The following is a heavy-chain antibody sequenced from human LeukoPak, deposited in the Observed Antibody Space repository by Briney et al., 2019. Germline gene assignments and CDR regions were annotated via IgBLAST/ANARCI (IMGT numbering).Heavy chain of an antibody. Sequence: SETLSLTCTASGGSISSHYWSWIPQPPGKGLEWLGYIHNSGSTTYNPSLKSRVTISEDTSKNQFSLKLSSVTAADTAVYYCARSYYDILTGYRYWYFDLWGRGTLATVSS. CDR3: ARSYYDILTGYRYWYFDL. CDR1: GGSISSHY. CDR2: IHNSGST. D-gene: IGHD3-9*01. V-gene: IGHV4-59*11. J-gene: IGHJ2*01.